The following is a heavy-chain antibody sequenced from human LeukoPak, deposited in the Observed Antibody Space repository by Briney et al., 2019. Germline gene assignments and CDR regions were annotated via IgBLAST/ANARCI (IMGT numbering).Heavy chain of an antibody. V-gene: IGHV1-18*01. Sequence: GASVKVSCKASVYTFNSYGISWVRQAPGQGLEWMGWISAYNGKTNYAQKFQGRATMTTDTSTNTAYMELRSLRSDDTAVYYCARDPQQLVGATGGGFEYWGQGTLVTVSS. CDR3: ARDPQQLVGATGGGFEY. J-gene: IGHJ4*02. D-gene: IGHD1-26*01. CDR2: ISAYNGKT. CDR1: VYTFNSYG.